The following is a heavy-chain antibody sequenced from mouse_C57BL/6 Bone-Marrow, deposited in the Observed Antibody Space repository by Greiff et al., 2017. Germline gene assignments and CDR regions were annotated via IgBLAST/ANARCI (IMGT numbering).Heavy chain of an antibody. V-gene: IGHV10-1*01. CDR2: IRSKSNNYAT. J-gene: IGHJ2*01. D-gene: IGHD4-1*01. CDR1: GFSFNTYA. CDR3: VRGLGRRAFDY. Sequence: EADGGLVQPKGSLKLSCAASGFSFNTYAMNWVRQAPGKGLEWVARIRSKSNNYATYYADSVKDRFTISRDDSESMLYLQMNNLKTEDTAMYYCVRGLGRRAFDYWGQGTTLTVSS.